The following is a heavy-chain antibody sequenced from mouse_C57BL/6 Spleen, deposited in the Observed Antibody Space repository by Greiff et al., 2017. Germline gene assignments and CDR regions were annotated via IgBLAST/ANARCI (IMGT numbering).Heavy chain of an antibody. Sequence: VQLQQPGAELVKPGASVKLSCKASGYTFTSYWLHWVKQRPGRGLEWIGRIDPNSGGTKYNEKFKSKATLTVDKPSSTAYMQLSSLTSEDSAVYYCARSSTVVARTGWYFDVWGTGTTVTVSS. D-gene: IGHD1-1*01. CDR1: GYTFTSYW. J-gene: IGHJ1*03. CDR2: IDPNSGGT. CDR3: ARSSTVVARTGWYFDV. V-gene: IGHV1-72*01.